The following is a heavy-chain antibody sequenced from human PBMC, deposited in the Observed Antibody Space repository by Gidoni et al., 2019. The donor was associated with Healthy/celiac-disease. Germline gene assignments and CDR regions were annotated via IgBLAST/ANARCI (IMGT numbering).Heavy chain of an antibody. CDR1: GGSISLYY. D-gene: IGHD3-10*01. CDR3: AITMVRGGRFDP. Sequence: QSQLPESGPGLVKPSETLSLTCTVSGGSISLYYWSWIRQPPGKGLEWIGDIYYSGSTNYNPTLKSRVTISGDTSKNQFSLKLSSVTAADTAVYYCAITMVRGGRFDPWGQGTLVTVSS. V-gene: IGHV4-59*08. J-gene: IGHJ5*02. CDR2: IYYSGST.